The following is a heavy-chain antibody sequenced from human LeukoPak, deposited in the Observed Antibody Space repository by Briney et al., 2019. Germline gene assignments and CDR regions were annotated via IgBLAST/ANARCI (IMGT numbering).Heavy chain of an antibody. D-gene: IGHD4-11*01. J-gene: IGHJ6*03. Sequence: SVNVSCKASGGTFSSYAISGGRQAPGQGLERMGWMNPNSGNTGYAQKFQGRVTMTRNNSISTAYMELRSLRSDDTAVYYCARRFPVGTVTSSLYYYYYMDVWGKGTTVTVSS. CDR1: GGTFSSYA. V-gene: IGHV1-8*02. CDR3: ARRFPVGTVTSSLYYYYYMDV. CDR2: MNPNSGNT.